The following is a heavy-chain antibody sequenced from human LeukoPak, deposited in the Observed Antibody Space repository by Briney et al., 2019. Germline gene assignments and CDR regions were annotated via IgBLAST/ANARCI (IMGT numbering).Heavy chain of an antibody. CDR1: GYAFSSYG. CDR3: ARGAPRGVWNFYFDY. Sequence: RASVKVSCKASGYAFSSYGIGWVRQAPGQGLEWMGWVGPYNRKTNYSQKFQGRVTMTTDTSTNTAYLELRTLRSDDTAVYYGARGAPRGVWNFYFDYWGQGTLVTVSS. V-gene: IGHV1-18*01. CDR2: VGPYNRKT. J-gene: IGHJ4*02. D-gene: IGHD1-7*01.